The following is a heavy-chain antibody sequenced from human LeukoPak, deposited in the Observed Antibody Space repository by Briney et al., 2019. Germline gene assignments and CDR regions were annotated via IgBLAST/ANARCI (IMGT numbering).Heavy chain of an antibody. CDR2: INHSGST. CDR1: GGSFSGYY. D-gene: IGHD2-15*01. CDR3: ARRCGSCYSRDFDL. Sequence: SETLSLTCAVYGGSFSGYYWSWIRQPPGKGLEWIGEINHSGSTNYNPSLKSRVTISVDTSKNQFSLKLSSVTAADTAVYYCARRCGSCYSRDFDLWGRGTLVTVSS. J-gene: IGHJ2*01. V-gene: IGHV4-34*01.